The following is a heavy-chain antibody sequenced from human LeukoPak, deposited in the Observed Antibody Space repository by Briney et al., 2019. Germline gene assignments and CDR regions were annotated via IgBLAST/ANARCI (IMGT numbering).Heavy chain of an antibody. J-gene: IGHJ4*02. D-gene: IGHD1-14*01. CDR3: ARCQRLAEPPDY. CDR1: GGSVSSSTFY. Sequence: SETLSLTCTVSGGSVSSSTFYWGWIRQPPGKGLEWIGSFYYSGRTYYTPSLKSRVTMSVDTAKKQFSLNLSSVTAADTAVYYCARCQRLAEPPDYWGQGTLVTVSS. V-gene: IGHV4-39*01. CDR2: FYYSGRT.